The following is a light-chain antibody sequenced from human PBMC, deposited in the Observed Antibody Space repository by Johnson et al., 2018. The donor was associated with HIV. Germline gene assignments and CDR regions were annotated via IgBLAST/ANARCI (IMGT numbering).Light chain of an antibody. V-gene: IGLV1-51*01. CDR3: GTGDSSLYAYV. CDR1: SSNIGNNY. CDR2: DNN. Sequence: QLVLTQPPSVSAAPGQKVTISCSGSSSNIGNNYVSWYQQLPGTAPKLLIYDNNKRPSGIPDRFSGSKSGTSATLGITGLQTGDEADYYCGTGDSSLYAYVFVTGTKVTAL. J-gene: IGLJ1*01.